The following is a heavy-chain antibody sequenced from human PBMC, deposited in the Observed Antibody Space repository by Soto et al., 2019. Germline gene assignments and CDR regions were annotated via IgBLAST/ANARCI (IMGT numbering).Heavy chain of an antibody. J-gene: IGHJ5*02. CDR1: GYSISSGYY. D-gene: IGHD3-10*02. Sequence: SETLSLTCAVSGYSISSGYYWGWIRQPPGTGLEWIGNIYHNGSTHYNPSLKSRVTISVDTSKNQFSLKVNSVTAADTAVYYCARAIYGGATRGIYSAFDPWRQGTLVTVPS. V-gene: IGHV4-38-2*01. CDR2: IYHNGST. CDR3: ARAIYGGATRGIYSAFDP.